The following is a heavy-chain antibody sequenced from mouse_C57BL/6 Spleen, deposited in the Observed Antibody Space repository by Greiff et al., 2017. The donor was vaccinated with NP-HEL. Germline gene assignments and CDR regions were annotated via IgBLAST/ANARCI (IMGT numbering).Heavy chain of an antibody. D-gene: IGHD1-1*01. CDR3: ARNYGSSHFDY. Sequence: VKLMESGAELVRPGTSVKMSCKASGYTFTNYWIGWAKQRPGHGLEWIGDIYPGGGYTNYNEKFKGKATLTADKSSSTAYMQFSSLTSEDSAIYYCARNYGSSHFDYWGQGTTLTVSS. V-gene: IGHV1-63*01. CDR1: GYTFTNYW. J-gene: IGHJ2*01. CDR2: IYPGGGYT.